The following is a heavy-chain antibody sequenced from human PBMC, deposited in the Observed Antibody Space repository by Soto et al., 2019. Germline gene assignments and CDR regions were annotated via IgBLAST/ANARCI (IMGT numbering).Heavy chain of an antibody. Sequence: ASETLSLTCTVSGGSISSYYWSWIRQPPGKGLEWIGYIYYSGSTNYNPSLKSRVTVSVDTSKNQFSLKLSSVTAADTAVYYCARTSSSRGTYYFDYWGQGPLVTVSS. CDR2: IYYSGST. CDR3: ARTSSSRGTYYFDY. J-gene: IGHJ4*02. CDR1: GGSISSYY. V-gene: IGHV4-59*01. D-gene: IGHD6-13*01.